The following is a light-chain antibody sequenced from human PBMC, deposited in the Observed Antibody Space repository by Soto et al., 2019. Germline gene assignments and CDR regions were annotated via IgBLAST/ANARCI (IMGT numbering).Light chain of an antibody. CDR1: QSISSSY. J-gene: IGKJ1*01. CDR2: GAS. CDR3: QQYGSSPRT. V-gene: IGKV3-20*01. Sequence: EIVLTQSPGTLSLSPGKRATLSCKSSQSISSSYLAWYQQRPGQAPRLIIYGASSRATGIPDRFSGSGSGTDFTLTISRLEPEDVAVYYCQQYGSSPRTLGQGTKVDIK.